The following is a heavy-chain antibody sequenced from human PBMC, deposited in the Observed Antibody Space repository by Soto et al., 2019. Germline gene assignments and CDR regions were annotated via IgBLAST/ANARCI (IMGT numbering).Heavy chain of an antibody. D-gene: IGHD3-10*01. V-gene: IGHV3-30*18. Sequence: QVQLVESGGGVVQPGRSLRLSCAASGFTSSSFVIHWVRQAPGKGLEWLAVISSDGNNQYYADSVKGRFTISRDNSKNTLYLQVNSLRAEDTAVYFCAKERGVLDAFDIWGQGTMVIVSS. CDR2: ISSDGNNQ. CDR1: GFTSSSFV. CDR3: AKERGVLDAFDI. J-gene: IGHJ3*02.